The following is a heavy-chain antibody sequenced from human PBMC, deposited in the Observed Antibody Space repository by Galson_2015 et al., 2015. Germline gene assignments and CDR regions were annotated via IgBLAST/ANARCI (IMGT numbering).Heavy chain of an antibody. J-gene: IGHJ4*01. CDR3: AKDPPTTGYFYFDY. CDR1: GFSFSNYA. V-gene: IGHV3-23*01. CDR2: ILANGGSN. Sequence: SLRLSCAASGFSFSNYAMSWVRQAPGKGPEWVASILANGGSNFYTDSVKGRFIISRDNSKNTLYLEMYRLRADDSALYYCAKDPPTTGYFYFDYWGHGTLVTVSS. D-gene: IGHD2/OR15-2a*01.